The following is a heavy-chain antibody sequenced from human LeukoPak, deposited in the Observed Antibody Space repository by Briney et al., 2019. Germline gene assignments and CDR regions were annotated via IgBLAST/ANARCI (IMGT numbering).Heavy chain of an antibody. CDR3: ARGLDITMVRGVWGFDP. J-gene: IGHJ5*02. V-gene: IGHV1-8*01. CDR2: MNPNSGNT. D-gene: IGHD3-10*01. CDR1: GYTFTSYD. Sequence: VASVKVSCKASGYTFTSYDINWVRQATGQGLEWMGWMNPNSGNTGYAQKFQGRVTMTRNTSISTAYMELSSLRSEDTAVYYCARGLDITMVRGVWGFDPWGQGTLVTVSS.